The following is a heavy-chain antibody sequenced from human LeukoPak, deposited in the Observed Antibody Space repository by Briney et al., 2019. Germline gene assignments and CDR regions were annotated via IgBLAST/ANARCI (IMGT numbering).Heavy chain of an antibody. J-gene: IGHJ4*02. D-gene: IGHD3-10*01. CDR1: GFTFSSYW. CDR3: AKDRGNYGLGTPIDY. Sequence: GGSLRLSCAASGFTFSSYWMNWARQAPGKGLEWVAVIWYDGTNKYYADSVKGRFTISRDNSKNTLYLQMNSLRAEDTAVYYCAKDRGNYGLGTPIDYWGQGTLVTVSS. CDR2: IWYDGTNK. V-gene: IGHV3-33*06.